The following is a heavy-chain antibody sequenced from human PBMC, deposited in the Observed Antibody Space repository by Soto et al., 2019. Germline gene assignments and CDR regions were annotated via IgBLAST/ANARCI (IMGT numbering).Heavy chain of an antibody. D-gene: IGHD6-13*01. CDR2: INPNSGGK. V-gene: IGHV1-2*04. Sequence: QVQLVQSGAEVKKPGASVKVSCKASGYTFTGYYMHWVRQAPGQGLEWRGWINPNSGGKNYAQKFQGWVTMTRDTSISTAYMELSRLRSDDTAVYYCARDNPGQLVPDFDYWGQGTLVTVSS. J-gene: IGHJ4*02. CDR1: GYTFTGYY. CDR3: ARDNPGQLVPDFDY.